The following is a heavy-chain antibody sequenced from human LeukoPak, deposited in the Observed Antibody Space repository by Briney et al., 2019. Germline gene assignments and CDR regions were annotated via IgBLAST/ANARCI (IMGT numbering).Heavy chain of an antibody. J-gene: IGHJ6*03. D-gene: IGHD1-26*01. CDR3: AKWGENFYYMDV. CDR2: ISGSGGGT. V-gene: IGHV3-23*01. CDR1: RFTFNRYA. Sequence: PGGSLRLSCAASRFTFNRYAISWVRQAPRKGLEWVSSISGSGGGTFYASSVRGRFTISRDNSKDTVFLQMNGLRAEDTAMYYCAKWGENFYYMDVWGQGTTVTVPS.